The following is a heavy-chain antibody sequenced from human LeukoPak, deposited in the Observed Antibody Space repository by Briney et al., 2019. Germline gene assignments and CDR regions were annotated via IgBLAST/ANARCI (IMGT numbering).Heavy chain of an antibody. CDR3: ARNFSSGWFDY. V-gene: IGHV4-39*07. D-gene: IGHD6-19*01. J-gene: IGHJ4*02. CDR2: IYYSGST. Sequence: PSEILSLTCTVSGGSISSSNYYWGWIRQPPGKGLEWIGSIYYSGSTSYNPSPKSRVTISVDTSKNQFSLKLSSVTAADTAVYYCARNFSSGWFDYWGQGTLVTVSS. CDR1: GGSISSSNYY.